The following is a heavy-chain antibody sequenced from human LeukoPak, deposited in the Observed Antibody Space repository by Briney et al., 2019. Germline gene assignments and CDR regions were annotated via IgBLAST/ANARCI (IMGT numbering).Heavy chain of an antibody. D-gene: IGHD6-13*01. Sequence: PGGSLRLSCAASGFPFSSSVMSWVRQAPGKGLEGVSSISSSSSYIYYADSVKGRFTISRDNAKNSLYLQMNSLRAEDTAVYYCARDRRVWSPNVYYYGMDVWGQGTTVTVSS. CDR2: ISSSSSYI. J-gene: IGHJ6*02. CDR1: GFPFSSSV. CDR3: ARDRRVWSPNVYYYGMDV. V-gene: IGHV3-21*01.